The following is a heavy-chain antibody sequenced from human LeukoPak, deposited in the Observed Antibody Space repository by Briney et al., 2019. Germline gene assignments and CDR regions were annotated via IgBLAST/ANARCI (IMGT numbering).Heavy chain of an antibody. CDR3: AKVVLVGAIFGPGY. V-gene: IGHV3-74*01. CDR1: GFTFSSTW. Sequence: GESLRLSCAASGFTFSSTWMHWVRQAPGKGLVWVSRIKSDGISTIYADSVKGRFIISRDNSKNTLYLQMNSLRAEDTAVYYCAKVVLVGAIFGPGYWGQGTLVTVSS. J-gene: IGHJ4*02. CDR2: IKSDGIST. D-gene: IGHD1-26*01.